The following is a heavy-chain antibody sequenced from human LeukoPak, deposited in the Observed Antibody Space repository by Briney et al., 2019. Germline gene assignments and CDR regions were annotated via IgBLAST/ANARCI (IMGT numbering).Heavy chain of an antibody. CDR3: ASLRYDILTGFLDY. CDR2: IYSGGST. J-gene: IGHJ4*02. CDR1: GFTFSSYA. D-gene: IGHD3-9*01. V-gene: IGHV3-53*01. Sequence: GGSLRLSCAASGFTFSSYAMSWVRQAPGKGLEWVSVIYSGGSTYYADSVKGRFTISRDNSKNTLYLQMNSLRAEDTAVYYCASLRYDILTGFLDYWGQGTLVTVSS.